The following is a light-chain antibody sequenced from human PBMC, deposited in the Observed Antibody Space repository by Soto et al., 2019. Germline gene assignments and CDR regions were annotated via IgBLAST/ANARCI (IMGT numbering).Light chain of an antibody. CDR2: DTS. J-gene: IGKJ3*01. Sequence: EIVMTQSPATLSVSPGESATLSCRASQSVRSNLAWYQQKHGQAPRLLSYDTSTRATGVPARFSVSGSGTEFTLTSDSLQSEDFAVYFCQHYNEWPPFTFGPGTKVDIK. CDR1: QSVRSN. CDR3: QHYNEWPPFT. V-gene: IGKV3-15*01.